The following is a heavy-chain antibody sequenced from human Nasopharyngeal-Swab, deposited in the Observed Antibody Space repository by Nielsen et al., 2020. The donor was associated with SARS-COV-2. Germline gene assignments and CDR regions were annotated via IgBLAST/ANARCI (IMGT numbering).Heavy chain of an antibody. D-gene: IGHD3-16*01. J-gene: IGHJ3*02. CDR3: AREGDLMGYDDAFDM. V-gene: IGHV3-7*04. Sequence: GGSLRLSCAASGFTFTNHYMTWVRQAPGKGLEWVANIKKDGGEKFYVDSVKGRFRVSRDNAQNSVYLQMDRLRVEDTAVYYCAREGDLMGYDDAFDMWGRGTVVTVSS. CDR2: IKKDGGEK. CDR1: GFTFTNHY.